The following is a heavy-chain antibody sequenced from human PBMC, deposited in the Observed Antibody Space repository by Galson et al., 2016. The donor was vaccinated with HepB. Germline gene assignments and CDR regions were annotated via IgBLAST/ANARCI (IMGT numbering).Heavy chain of an antibody. Sequence: TLSLTCTVSGDSPTRGSFYWTWIRQLPGKGLEWIGYIYHSGNSHYNPSLKSRVTMSVDTSKNQFSRNLTSVTAADTAVYYCARAPGSFDIWGRGTMVTVSS. V-gene: IGHV4-31*03. CDR1: GDSPTRGSFY. CDR3: ARAPGSFDI. CDR2: IYHSGNS. J-gene: IGHJ3*02.